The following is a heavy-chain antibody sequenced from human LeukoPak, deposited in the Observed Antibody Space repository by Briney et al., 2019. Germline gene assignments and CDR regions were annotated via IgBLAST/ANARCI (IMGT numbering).Heavy chain of an antibody. Sequence: SQTLSLTCTVSGGSISSGGYYWSWIRQHPGKGLEWIGYIYYSGSTYYNPSLKSRVTISVDTSKNQFSLKLSSVTVADTAVYYCARAGVFGVVHWTVALRKYNWFDPWGQGTLVTVSS. CDR2: IYYSGST. J-gene: IGHJ5*02. V-gene: IGHV4-31*03. CDR3: ARAGVFGVVHWTVALRKYNWFDP. CDR1: GGSISSGGYY. D-gene: IGHD3-3*01.